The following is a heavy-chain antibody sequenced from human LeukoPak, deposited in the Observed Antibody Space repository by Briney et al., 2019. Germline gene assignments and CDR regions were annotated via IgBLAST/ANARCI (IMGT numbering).Heavy chain of an antibody. D-gene: IGHD6-13*01. Sequence: PSETLSLTCAVYGGSFSGYYWSWIRQPPGKGLEWIGEINHSGSTNYNPSLKSRVTISVDTSKNQFSLKMTSVTAADTAVYYCARGAVAAGTSYNWFDPWGQGTLVTVSS. CDR1: GGSFSGYY. V-gene: IGHV4-34*01. CDR2: INHSGST. J-gene: IGHJ5*02. CDR3: ARGAVAAGTSYNWFDP.